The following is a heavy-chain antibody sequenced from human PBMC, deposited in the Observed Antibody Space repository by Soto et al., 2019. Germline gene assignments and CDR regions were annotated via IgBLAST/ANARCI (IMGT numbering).Heavy chain of an antibody. CDR2: IIPIFGTA. V-gene: IGHV1-69*06. CDR1: GGTFSSYA. J-gene: IGHJ4*02. D-gene: IGHD6-6*01. CDR3: ATSLGDSSSSDY. Sequence: ASVKVSCKASGGTFSSYAISWVRQAPGQGLEWMGGIIPIFGTANYAQKFQGRVTITADKSTSTAYMELSSLRSEDTAVYYCATSLGDSSSSDYWGQGXLVTVSS.